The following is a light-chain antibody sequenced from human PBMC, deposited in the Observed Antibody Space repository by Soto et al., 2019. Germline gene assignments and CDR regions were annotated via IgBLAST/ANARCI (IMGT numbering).Light chain of an antibody. CDR3: QKYNSAPRT. CDR2: AAS. V-gene: IGKV1-27*01. CDR1: QGISTY. Sequence: DLQITQNPSSLSSSVGDRGTITFRASQGISTYLAWFQQKPGKVPKLLIYAASTLQSGVPSRFSGSGSGTDFTLTISSLQPEDVATYYCQKYNSAPRTFGQGTKVDIK. J-gene: IGKJ1*01.